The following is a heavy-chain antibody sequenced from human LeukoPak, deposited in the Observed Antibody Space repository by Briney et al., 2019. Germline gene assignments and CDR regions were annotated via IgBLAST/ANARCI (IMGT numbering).Heavy chain of an antibody. D-gene: IGHD1-26*01. Sequence: GGSLRLSCEASGFTFSSYWMSWVRQAPAKGLEWVANMKQDGSEIYYVGSLRGRFTISRDNAKNSLYLQMNSLRAEDTAVYYCARRGSYSLFDYWGPGTLVTVSS. J-gene: IGHJ4*02. CDR2: MKQDGSEI. CDR1: GFTFSSYW. V-gene: IGHV3-7*01. CDR3: ARRGSYSLFDY.